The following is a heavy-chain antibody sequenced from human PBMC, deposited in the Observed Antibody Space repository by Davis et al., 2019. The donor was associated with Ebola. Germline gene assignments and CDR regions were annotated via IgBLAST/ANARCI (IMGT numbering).Heavy chain of an antibody. CDR1: GFTFSGSA. CDR3: TRPGGYGDYADYYYGMDV. V-gene: IGHV3-73*01. J-gene: IGHJ6*02. CDR2: IRSKANSYAT. Sequence: GESLKISCAASGFTFSGSAMHWVRQASGKGLEWVGRIRSKANSYATAYAASVKGRFTISRDDSKNTAYLQMNSLKTEDTAVYYCTRPGGYGDYADYYYGMDVWGQGTTVTVSS. D-gene: IGHD4-17*01.